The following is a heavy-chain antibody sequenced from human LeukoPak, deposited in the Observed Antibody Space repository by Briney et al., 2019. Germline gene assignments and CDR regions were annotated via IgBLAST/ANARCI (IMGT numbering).Heavy chain of an antibody. Sequence: SETLALTCPVPGGSISGYYWSWIRQPPGKGLEWIGYIFSSGSTNYNPSLKSRVTISEDTSVNQFSLKLSSVTAADTAVYYCARHYYDRSDSYSFDYWGQGTLVTVSS. CDR2: IFSSGST. V-gene: IGHV4-59*08. J-gene: IGHJ4*02. D-gene: IGHD3-22*01. CDR1: GGSISGYY. CDR3: ARHYYDRSDSYSFDY.